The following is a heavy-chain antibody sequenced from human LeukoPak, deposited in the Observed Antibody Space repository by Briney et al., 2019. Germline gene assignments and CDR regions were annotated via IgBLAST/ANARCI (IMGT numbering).Heavy chain of an antibody. CDR3: AKRRQLTFDNYYYDMDV. CDR1: GFTFSSYA. CDR2: ISGSGGST. Sequence: GGSLRLSCAASGFTFSSYAMSWVRQAPGKGLEWVSAISGSGGSTYYADSVKGRFTISRDNSKNTLYLQMNSLRVEDTAVYYCAKRRQLTFDNYYYDMDVWGQGTTVTVSS. J-gene: IGHJ6*02. D-gene: IGHD6-13*01. V-gene: IGHV3-23*01.